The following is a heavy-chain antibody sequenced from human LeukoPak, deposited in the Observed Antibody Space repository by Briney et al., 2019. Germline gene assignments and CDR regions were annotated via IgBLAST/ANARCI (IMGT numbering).Heavy chain of an antibody. CDR2: INHSGST. D-gene: IGHD5-12*01. CDR1: GGSFSGYY. V-gene: IGHV4-34*01. Sequence: SETLSLTCAVYGGSFSGYYWSWIRQPPGKGLEWIGEINHSGSTNYNPSLKSRVTISVDTSKNQFSLKLSSVTAADTAVYYCASLRPIAYYYYGMDVWGQGTTVIVSS. CDR3: ASLRPIAYYYYGMDV. J-gene: IGHJ6*02.